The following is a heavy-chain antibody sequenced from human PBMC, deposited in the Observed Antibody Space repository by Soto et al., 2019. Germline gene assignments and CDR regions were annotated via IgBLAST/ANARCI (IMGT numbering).Heavy chain of an antibody. CDR3: ARSPSGWLQLKGGQAFAY. D-gene: IGHD5-12*01. J-gene: IGHJ4*02. CDR1: GGTFSSYA. V-gene: IGHV1-69*12. Sequence: QVQLVQSGAEVKKPGSSVKVSCKASGGTFSSYAISWVRQAPGQGLEWMGGIIPIFGTANYAQKFQGRVTITADESTSTAYMELSSLRSEDTAVYYCARSPSGWLQLKGGQAFAYWGQGTLVTVSS. CDR2: IIPIFGTA.